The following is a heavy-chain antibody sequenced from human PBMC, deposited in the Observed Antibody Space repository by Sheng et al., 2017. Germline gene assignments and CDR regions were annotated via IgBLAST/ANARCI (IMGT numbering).Heavy chain of an antibody. V-gene: IGHV1-69*04. CDR1: GGTFSSYA. D-gene: IGHD2-15*01. J-gene: IGHJ5*02. CDR3: ARGVYCSGGSCLFDP. Sequence: QVQLVQSGAEVKKPGSSVKVSCKASGGTFSSYAISWVRQAPGQGLEWMGGIIPILGIANYAQKFQGRVTITADKSTSTAYMELSSLRSEDTAVYYCARGVYCSGGSCLFDPWGQGTLVTVSS. CDR2: IIPILGIA.